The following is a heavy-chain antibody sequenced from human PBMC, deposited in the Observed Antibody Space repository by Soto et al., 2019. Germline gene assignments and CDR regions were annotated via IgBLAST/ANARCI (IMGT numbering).Heavy chain of an antibody. J-gene: IGHJ6*02. V-gene: IGHV4-39*01. CDR1: GGSISSSSYY. CDR3: ARQVRGVTDYYYYGMDV. D-gene: IGHD3-10*01. CDR2: IYYSGST. Sequence: SETLSLTCTVSGGSISSSSYYWGWIRQPPGKGLEWIGSIYYSGSTYYNPSLKSRVTISVDTSKNQFSLKLSSVTAADTAVYYCARQVRGVTDYYYYGMDVWGQGTTVTVS.